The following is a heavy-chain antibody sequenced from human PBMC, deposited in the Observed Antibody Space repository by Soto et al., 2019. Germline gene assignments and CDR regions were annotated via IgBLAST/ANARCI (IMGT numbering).Heavy chain of an antibody. CDR2: LSGSGGTT. V-gene: IGHV3-23*01. Sequence: CGSLRLSCTVSGVTFINYAINLFRHSPFKWLEWVSSLSGSGGTTYYADSVKGRFIISRDNSKNTLYLLMNSLRAEDTALYYCAKQRADYGSGADTFYFDSWGQGALVTVSS. D-gene: IGHD3-10*01. CDR3: AKQRADYGSGADTFYFDS. J-gene: IGHJ4*02. CDR1: GVTFINYA.